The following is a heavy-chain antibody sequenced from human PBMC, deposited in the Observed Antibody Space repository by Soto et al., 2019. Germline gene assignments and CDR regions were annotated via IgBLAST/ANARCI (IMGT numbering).Heavy chain of an antibody. CDR2: IIPIFGTA. D-gene: IGHD6-6*01. CDR3: ARDPTYSSSPSGYYYYGMHV. CDR1: GGTFSSYA. J-gene: IGHJ6*02. Sequence: ASVKVSCKASGGTFSSYAISWVRQAPGQGLEWMGGIIPIFGTANYAQKFQGRVTITADESTSTAYMELSSLRSEDTAVYYCARDPTYSSSPSGYYYYGMHVCGRGTPVTVSS. V-gene: IGHV1-69*13.